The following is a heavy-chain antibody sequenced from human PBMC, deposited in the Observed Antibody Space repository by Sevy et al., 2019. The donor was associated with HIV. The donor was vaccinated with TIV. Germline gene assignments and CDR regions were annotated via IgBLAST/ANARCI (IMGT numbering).Heavy chain of an antibody. V-gene: IGHV3-9*01. Sequence: GGCLRLSCAASGFTFDDYAMRWVRQAPGKGLEWVSGISWNSGSIGYADSVKGRFTISRDNAKNSLYLQMNSLRAEDTALYYCAKDMRQQWHAGYFDYWGQGTLVTVSS. CDR1: GFTFDDYA. D-gene: IGHD6-19*01. CDR3: AKDMRQQWHAGYFDY. J-gene: IGHJ4*02. CDR2: ISWNSGSI.